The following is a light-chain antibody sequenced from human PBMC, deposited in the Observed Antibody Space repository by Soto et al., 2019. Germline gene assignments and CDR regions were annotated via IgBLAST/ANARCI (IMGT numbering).Light chain of an antibody. V-gene: IGKV3-15*01. Sequence: EIVITQSPATLSVSPGGRATLSCRASQSISDTLAWYQQKPGQAPRLLIYSASRGATGFPARFSGGGSGTDFTLTISSLQSEDFAVYYCQQYYRPPLTFGGGTKVDIK. CDR2: SAS. CDR3: QQYYRPPLT. J-gene: IGKJ4*01. CDR1: QSISDT.